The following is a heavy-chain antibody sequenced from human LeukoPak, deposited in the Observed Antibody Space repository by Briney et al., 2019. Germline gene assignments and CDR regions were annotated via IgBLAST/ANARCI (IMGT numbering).Heavy chain of an antibody. V-gene: IGHV1-18*01. CDR2: ISTYNGNT. J-gene: IGHJ6*02. CDR3: ARDRLTMVRGDGMDV. D-gene: IGHD3-10*01. Sequence: ASVKVSCKASGYTFTKYGVTWVRQAPGQGLEWMGWISTYNGNTNYAQKLQGRVTMTTDTSTSTAYMELRSLISDDAAVYYCARDRLTMVRGDGMDVWGQGTTVTVSS. CDR1: GYTFTKYG.